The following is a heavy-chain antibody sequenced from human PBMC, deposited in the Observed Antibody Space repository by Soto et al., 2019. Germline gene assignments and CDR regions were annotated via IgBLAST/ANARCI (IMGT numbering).Heavy chain of an antibody. CDR2: ISGTGDKT. D-gene: IGHD3-10*01. CDR1: GFYFFDYG. Sequence: ELLLESGGGVVEPGASLRLSCVASGFYFFDYGMNWVRQAPGKGLEWVSFISGTGDKTYYADSVRGRFTVSRVGSRSTLYLQMHSLKIEDTAVYFCAKNAEFGAPSWFDPWGPGTRVTVSS. J-gene: IGHJ5*02. V-gene: IGHV3-23*01. CDR3: AKNAEFGAPSWFDP.